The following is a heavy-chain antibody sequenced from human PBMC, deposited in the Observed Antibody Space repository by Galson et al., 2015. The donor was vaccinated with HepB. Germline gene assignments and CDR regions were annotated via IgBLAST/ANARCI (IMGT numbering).Heavy chain of an antibody. D-gene: IGHD5-12*01. CDR3: ARAVRGYSGYDAFDI. J-gene: IGHJ3*02. Sequence: LSLTCTVSGGSISSGRYYWTWIRQHPGTGLEWIGNIYHSGGTYHNPSLKSRLTISVDTSKNQFSLKLSSLTAADTAVYYCARAVRGYSGYDAFDIWGQGTMVTVSS. CDR2: IYHSGGT. V-gene: IGHV4-31*03. CDR1: GGSISSGRYY.